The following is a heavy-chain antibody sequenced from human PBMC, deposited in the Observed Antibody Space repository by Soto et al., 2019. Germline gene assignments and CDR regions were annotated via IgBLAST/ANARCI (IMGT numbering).Heavy chain of an antibody. D-gene: IGHD2-2*01. CDR1: GFTFSSYW. CDR3: ARDRYCRSSSCYADAFDI. J-gene: IGHJ3*02. V-gene: IGHV3-74*01. CDR2: INSDGSST. Sequence: GGSLRLFCAASGFTFSSYWMHWVRQAPGKGLVWVSHINSDGSSTNHADSVKGRFTISRDNAKNTLYLQMNSLRAEDTAAYYCARDRYCRSSSCYADAFDIWGQGTMVTVSS.